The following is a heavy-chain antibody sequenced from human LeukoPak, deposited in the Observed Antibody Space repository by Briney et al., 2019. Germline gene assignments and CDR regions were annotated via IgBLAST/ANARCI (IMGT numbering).Heavy chain of an antibody. J-gene: IGHJ4*02. D-gene: IGHD5-18*01. CDR1: GFTFSSYG. V-gene: IGHV3-30*18. CDR2: ISYDGSNK. CDR3: AKDSGSGYSYGFVDY. Sequence: GGSLRLSCAASGFTFSSYGMHWVRQAPGKGLEWVAVISYDGSNKYYADSVKGRFTISRDNSKNTLYLQMNSLRAEDTAVYYCAKDSGSGYSYGFVDYWGQGTLVTVSS.